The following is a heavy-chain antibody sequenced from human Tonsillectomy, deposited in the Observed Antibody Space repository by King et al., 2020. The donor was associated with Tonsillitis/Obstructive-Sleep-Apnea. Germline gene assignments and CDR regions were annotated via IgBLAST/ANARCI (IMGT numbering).Heavy chain of an antibody. V-gene: IGHV2-5*02. CDR1: GFSLITSGVG. J-gene: IGHJ5*02. Sequence: TLKESGPTLVKPTQTLTLTCSFSGFSLITSGVGVGWIRQPPGKALEWLALIYWDDDKWYSPSLKSRRTITKDTSKNQVVLTMTNMDPVDTATYYCTHRLDNGDYNWFDPWGQGTLVTVSS. CDR2: IYWDDDK. D-gene: IGHD1-1*01. CDR3: THRLDNGDYNWFDP.